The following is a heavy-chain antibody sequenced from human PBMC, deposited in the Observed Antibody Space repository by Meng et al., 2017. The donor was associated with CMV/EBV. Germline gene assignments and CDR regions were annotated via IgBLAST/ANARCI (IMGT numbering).Heavy chain of an antibody. V-gene: IGHV3-64*02. D-gene: IGHD1-26*01. CDR3: ARSVGELPVDYYGMDV. CDR1: GFTFSSYA. J-gene: IGHJ6*02. Sequence: GESLKISCAASGFTFSSYAMHWVRQAPGKGLEYVSAISSNGGSTYYADSVKGRFTISRDNSKNTLYLQMGSLRAEDMAVYYCARSVGELPVDYYGMDVWGQGTTVTVSS. CDR2: ISSNGGST.